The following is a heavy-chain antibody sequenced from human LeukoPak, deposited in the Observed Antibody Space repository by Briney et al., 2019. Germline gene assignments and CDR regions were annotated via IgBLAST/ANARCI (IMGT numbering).Heavy chain of an antibody. CDR3: ARAPDYYYDSSGPHFDY. CDR1: GFIVSSNY. J-gene: IGHJ4*02. Sequence: PGGSLRLSCVASGFIVSSNYMSWVRQAPGKGLEWVSVIYSGGRTYYADSVKGRFTISRDNSKSTLYLQMNSLRAEDTAVYYCARAPDYYYDSSGPHFDYWGQGTLVTVSS. D-gene: IGHD3-22*01. CDR2: IYSGGRT. V-gene: IGHV3-53*01.